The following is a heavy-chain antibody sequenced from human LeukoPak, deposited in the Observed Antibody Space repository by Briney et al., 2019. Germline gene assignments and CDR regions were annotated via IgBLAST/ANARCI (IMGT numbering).Heavy chain of an antibody. V-gene: IGHV3-74*01. CDR1: GFTFSTYW. Sequence: GGSLRLSCEASGFTFSTYWMHWVRQAPGKGLEWLARINSDGYSISYAASVKGRFTISRDNAKKTLYLQMNSLRVEDTAMYYCARGEAVAGTDHWGQGVLVTVSS. CDR2: INSDGYSI. CDR3: ARGEAVAGTDH. J-gene: IGHJ4*02. D-gene: IGHD6-19*01.